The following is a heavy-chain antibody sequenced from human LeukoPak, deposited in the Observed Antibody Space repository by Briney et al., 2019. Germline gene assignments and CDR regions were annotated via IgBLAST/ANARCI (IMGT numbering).Heavy chain of an antibody. J-gene: IGHJ4*02. Sequence: GRSLRLSCAASGFTFDDYAMHWVRHAPGKGLEWVSGISWNSGSIGYADSVKGRFTISRDNAKNSLYLQMNSLRAEDMALYYCAKDVSATVAGYFDYWGQGTLVTVSS. CDR2: ISWNSGSI. CDR1: GFTFDDYA. V-gene: IGHV3-9*03. CDR3: AKDVSATVAGYFDY. D-gene: IGHD6-19*01.